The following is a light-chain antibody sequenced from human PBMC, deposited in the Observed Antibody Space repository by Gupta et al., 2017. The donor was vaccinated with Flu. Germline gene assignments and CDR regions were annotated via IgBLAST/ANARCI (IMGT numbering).Light chain of an antibody. CDR1: QSISSY. CDR3: QQSNDLPYT. V-gene: IGKV1-39*01. CDR2: SAS. Sequence: PSSPSASVGDRVTIVCRASQSISSYLNWYQQKPGKAPKLLIYSASNLQSGVPSRFSGSGSGTXFTLTIXSMKPEDFATYYCQQSNDLPYTFGXGTKLEIK. J-gene: IGKJ2*01.